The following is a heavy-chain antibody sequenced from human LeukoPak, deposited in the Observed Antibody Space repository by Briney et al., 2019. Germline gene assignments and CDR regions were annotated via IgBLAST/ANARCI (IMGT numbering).Heavy chain of an antibody. CDR3: ARRLLGDSKKFDP. CDR1: GGSFSGYY. J-gene: IGHJ5*02. CDR2: INHSGST. Sequence: SETLSLTCAVYGGSFSGYYWSWIRQPPGKGLEWIGEINHSGSTNDNPSLKSRVTISVDTSKNQFSLKLRSVTAADTAVYYCARRLLGDSKKFDPWGQGTLVTVSS. V-gene: IGHV4-34*01. D-gene: IGHD3-22*01.